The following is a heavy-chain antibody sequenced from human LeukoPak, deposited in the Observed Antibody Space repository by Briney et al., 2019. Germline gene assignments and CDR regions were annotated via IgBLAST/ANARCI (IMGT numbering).Heavy chain of an antibody. D-gene: IGHD5-24*01. V-gene: IGHV4-61*01. CDR3: ARVNRRDGHNCDY. CDR1: GDSISSGSYY. J-gene: IGHJ4*02. CDR2: MSYSGYT. Sequence: PSGTLSLTCTVSGDSISSGSYYWSWIRQPPGKGLEWIGYMSYSGYTNYNPSLKSRVTISVDTSKNQFSLKLSSVTAADTAVYYCARVNRRDGHNCDYWGQGTLVTVSS.